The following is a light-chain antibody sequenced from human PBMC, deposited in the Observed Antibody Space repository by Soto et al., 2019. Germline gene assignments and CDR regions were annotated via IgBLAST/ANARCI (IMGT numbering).Light chain of an antibody. J-gene: IGLJ1*01. V-gene: IGLV2-14*01. CDR2: DVS. CDR3: SSYTSSRYV. Sequence: QSALTQPASVSGSPGKSITISCTGTSSDVGGYNYVSWYQQHPGKAPKLMIYDVSNRPSGVSNRFSGSKSGNTASLTISGLQAEDEADYYCSSYTSSRYVFGTGTKLTVL. CDR1: SSDVGGYNY.